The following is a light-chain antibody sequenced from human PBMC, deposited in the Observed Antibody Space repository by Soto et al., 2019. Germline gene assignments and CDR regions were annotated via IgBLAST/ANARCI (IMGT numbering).Light chain of an antibody. CDR2: GAS. Sequence: EIVLTQSPATLSLSPGERAILSCRASESIRTFLAWYQQKPGQAPRLLIYGASSRATGIPARFSGSGSGADFALTISNLEPEDFAVYYCQQRSNWPRTFGQGTKVDIK. V-gene: IGKV3-11*01. J-gene: IGKJ1*01. CDR1: ESIRTF. CDR3: QQRSNWPRT.